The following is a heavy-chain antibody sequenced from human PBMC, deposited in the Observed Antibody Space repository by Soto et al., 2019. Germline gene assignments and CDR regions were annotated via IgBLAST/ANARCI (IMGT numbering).Heavy chain of an antibody. D-gene: IGHD3-9*01. CDR2: IDNDGSST. CDR3: ARDMIGDILPTYYKVYYYAMDV. V-gene: IGHV3-74*01. J-gene: IGHJ6*02. CDR1: GFTFSTYW. Sequence: PGGSLRLSCAASGFTFSTYWMHWVRQVPGKGLVWVSHIDNDGSSTTYADSVKGRFTISRDNAKNTLYLQMNSLRAEDTALYYCARDMIGDILPTYYKVYYYAMDVWGQGTTVTVSS.